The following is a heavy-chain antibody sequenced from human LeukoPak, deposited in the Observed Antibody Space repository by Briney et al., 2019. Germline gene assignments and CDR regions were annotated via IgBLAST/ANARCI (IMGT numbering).Heavy chain of an antibody. CDR3: ATSYDSSGGDI. V-gene: IGHV3-30*03. J-gene: IGHJ3*02. Sequence: PGGSLRLSCAASRFSFSTYGMDWVRQAPGKGLEWVAVISYDGNNQYYADSVKGRFTISRDNSKSTLYLQMNSLRSEDTAVYYCATSYDSSGGDIWGQGTLVTVSS. CDR2: ISYDGNNQ. CDR1: RFSFSTYG. D-gene: IGHD3-22*01.